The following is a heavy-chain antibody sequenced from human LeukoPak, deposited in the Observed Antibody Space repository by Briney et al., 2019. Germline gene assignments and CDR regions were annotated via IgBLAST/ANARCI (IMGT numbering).Heavy chain of an antibody. CDR1: GGSISRYY. D-gene: IGHD4-17*01. CDR2: IYSSGHT. Sequence: SETLSLTCTVSGGSISRYYWSWIRQSAGKGLEWIARIYSSGHTNYNPSLKSRVTISLDMSKNQLSLTMRSVTAADTAMYFCARDDFGDVDAFDIWGQGTMVTVSS. V-gene: IGHV4-4*07. CDR3: ARDDFGDVDAFDI. J-gene: IGHJ3*02.